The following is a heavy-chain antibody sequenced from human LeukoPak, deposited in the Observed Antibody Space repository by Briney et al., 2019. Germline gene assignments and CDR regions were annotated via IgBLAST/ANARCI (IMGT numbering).Heavy chain of an antibody. CDR1: GGSFSGYY. Sequence: SETLSLTCAVYGGSFSGYYWSWIRQPPGEGLEWIGEINHSGSTNYNPSLKSRVTISVDTSKNQFSLKLSSVTAADTAVYYCARGRRYYYDSGGYFFWGQGTLVTVSS. V-gene: IGHV4-34*01. CDR2: INHSGST. D-gene: IGHD3-22*01. CDR3: ARGRRYYYDSGGYFF. J-gene: IGHJ4*02.